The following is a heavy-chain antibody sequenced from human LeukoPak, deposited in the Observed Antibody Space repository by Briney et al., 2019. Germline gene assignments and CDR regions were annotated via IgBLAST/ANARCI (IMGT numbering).Heavy chain of an antibody. J-gene: IGHJ4*02. Sequence: GSLRLSCAASGFTFSSYWMHWVRQAPGKGLVWVSRIHSDGSSTIYADSVKGRFTISRDNSKNTLYLQMSSLRAEDTAVYYCVTGTYYYGSGSYFMDYWGQGTLVTVSS. CDR3: VTGTYYYGSGSYFMDY. CDR1: GFTFSSYW. V-gene: IGHV3-74*01. CDR2: IHSDGSST. D-gene: IGHD3-10*01.